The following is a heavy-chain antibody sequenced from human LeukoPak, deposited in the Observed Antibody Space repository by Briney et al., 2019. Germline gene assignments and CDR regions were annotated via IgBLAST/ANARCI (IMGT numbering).Heavy chain of an antibody. D-gene: IGHD3-9*01. Sequence: GGSLRLSCAASGFTFSSYGMHWVRQPPGKGLEWVAVISYDGSNKYYADSVKGRFTTSRDNSKNTLYLQMNSLRAEDTAVYYCAKQRAGRYDILTGYYRPHYFDYWGQGTLVTVSP. CDR1: GFTFSSYG. CDR3: AKQRAGRYDILTGYYRPHYFDY. J-gene: IGHJ4*02. CDR2: ISYDGSNK. V-gene: IGHV3-30*18.